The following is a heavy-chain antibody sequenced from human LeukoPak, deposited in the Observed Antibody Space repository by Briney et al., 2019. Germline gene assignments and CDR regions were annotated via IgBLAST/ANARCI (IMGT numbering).Heavy chain of an antibody. CDR3: AREGAVARRLRREADAFDI. CDR1: GFTFSDYY. J-gene: IGHJ3*02. Sequence: GGSLRLSCAASGFTFSDYYMSWIRQAPGKGLEWVSYISSSGSTIYYADSVKGRFTISRDNAKNSLYLQMNSLRAEDTAVYYCAREGAVARRLRREADAFDIWGQGTMVTVSS. CDR2: ISSSGSTI. V-gene: IGHV3-11*04. D-gene: IGHD6-19*01.